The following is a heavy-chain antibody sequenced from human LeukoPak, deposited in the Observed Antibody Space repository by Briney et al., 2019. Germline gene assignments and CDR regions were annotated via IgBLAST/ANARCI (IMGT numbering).Heavy chain of an antibody. CDR1: GFTFGDYA. CDR2: ISGSGGST. CDR3: AKDYDSSGYYYVAKYFDY. J-gene: IGHJ4*02. V-gene: IGHV3-23*01. Sequence: GGSLRLSCTASGFTFGDYAMSWVRQAPGKGLEWVSAISGSGGSTYYADSVKGRFTISRDNSKNTLYLQMNSLRAEDTAVYYCAKDYDSSGYYYVAKYFDYWGQGTLVTVSS. D-gene: IGHD3-22*01.